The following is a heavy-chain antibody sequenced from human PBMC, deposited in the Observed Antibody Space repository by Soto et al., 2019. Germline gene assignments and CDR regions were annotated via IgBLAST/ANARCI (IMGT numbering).Heavy chain of an antibody. Sequence: PXVSLRLSCAASGFTFSRHAIHWVRLTPGRGLEWVLAISRDGSYIYYTDSVKGRFTVSRDNSKNTVFVQMSRLIPDDTALYFCARTRNGGVADSFDSWGQGTRVTVSS. CDR1: GFTFSRHA. CDR2: ISRDGSYI. J-gene: IGHJ5*01. D-gene: IGHD3-3*01. V-gene: IGHV3-30*04. CDR3: ARTRNGGVADSFDS.